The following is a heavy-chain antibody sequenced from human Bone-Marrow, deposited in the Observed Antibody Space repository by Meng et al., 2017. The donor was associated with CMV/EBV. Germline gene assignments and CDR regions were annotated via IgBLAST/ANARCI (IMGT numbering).Heavy chain of an antibody. CDR2: IYSGGST. V-gene: IGHV3-66*02. Sequence: GGSLRLSCAASGFTVSSNYMSWVRQAPGKGLEWVSVIYSGGSTYYADSVKGRFTISRDNSKNTLYLQMNSLRAEDTAVYYCARDLGSLTQKFDYWGQGTLVTVSS. CDR1: GFTVSSNY. D-gene: IGHD6-19*01. J-gene: IGHJ4*02. CDR3: ARDLGSLTQKFDY.